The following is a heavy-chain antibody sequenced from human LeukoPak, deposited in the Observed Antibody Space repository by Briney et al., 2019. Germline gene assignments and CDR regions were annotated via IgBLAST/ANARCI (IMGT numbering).Heavy chain of an antibody. CDR2: ISGSGGST. CDR3: AKVSGWYVLGY. V-gene: IGHV3-23*01. Sequence: GSLRLSCAASGFTFSSYAMSWVRQAPGKGLEWVSAISGSGGSTYYADSVKGRFTISRDNSKNTLYLQMNSLRAEDTAIYYCAKVSGWYVLGYWGQGTLVTVSS. J-gene: IGHJ4*02. D-gene: IGHD6-19*01. CDR1: GFTFSSYA.